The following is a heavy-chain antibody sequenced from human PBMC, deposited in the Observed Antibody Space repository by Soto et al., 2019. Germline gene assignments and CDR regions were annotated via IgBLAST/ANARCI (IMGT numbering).Heavy chain of an antibody. CDR1: GVPLTSGTYY. CDR3: ARALSTHIAVAGMGYFVS. D-gene: IGHD6-19*01. V-gene: IGHV4-31*03. J-gene: IGHJ4*02. CDR2: IFYGGST. Sequence: LSLTCTVSGVPLTSGTYYWSWIRQHPGKGLEWIGYIFYGGSTDYNPSLKRRVAISLDASKNRVSLQLASVTAADTAVYYCARALSTHIAVAGMGYFVSWGPGTLVTVSS.